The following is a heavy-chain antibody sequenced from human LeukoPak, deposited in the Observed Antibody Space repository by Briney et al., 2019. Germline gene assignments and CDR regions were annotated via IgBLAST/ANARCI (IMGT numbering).Heavy chain of an antibody. CDR1: GFTFGDYT. D-gene: IGHD3-22*01. Sequence: PGGSLRLSCTASGFTFGDYTMNWVCQAPGKGLEWVGFIRSKAYGGTTEYAASVKGRFTISRDDSKTIAYLQMNSLKTEDTALYHCTRDRSGYYYNWFDPWGQGTLVTVSS. J-gene: IGHJ5*02. CDR2: IRSKAYGGTT. V-gene: IGHV3-49*04. CDR3: TRDRSGYYYNWFDP.